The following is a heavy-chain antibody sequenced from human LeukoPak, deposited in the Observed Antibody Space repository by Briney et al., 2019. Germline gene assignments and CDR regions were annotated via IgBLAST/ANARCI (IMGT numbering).Heavy chain of an antibody. Sequence: SVKVSCKASGYTFTSYDINWVRQATGQGLEWMGWMNPNSGNTGYAQKFQGRVTMTRNTSISTAYMELSSLRSEDTAVYYCARTYVPTSYYFDYWGQGTLVTVSS. J-gene: IGHJ4*02. D-gene: IGHD2-2*01. V-gene: IGHV1-8*01. CDR3: ARTYVPTSYYFDY. CDR2: MNPNSGNT. CDR1: GYTFTSYD.